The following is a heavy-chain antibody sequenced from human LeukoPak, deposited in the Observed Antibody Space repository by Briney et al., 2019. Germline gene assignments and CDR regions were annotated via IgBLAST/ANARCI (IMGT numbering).Heavy chain of an antibody. CDR1: GDSIISHSDY. J-gene: IGHJ4*02. D-gene: IGHD3-22*01. CDR3: VRERTEGYYDNSGSFDY. Sequence: PSETLSLTCTVSGDSIISHSDYWGWIRQPPGKGLEWLGIIYYSGSAYYNVPLMSRVVLSVDTSKNQFSLKLTSVTAADTAMYFCVRERTEGYYDNSGSFDYWGQGILVTVPS. CDR2: IYYSGSA. V-gene: IGHV4-39*07.